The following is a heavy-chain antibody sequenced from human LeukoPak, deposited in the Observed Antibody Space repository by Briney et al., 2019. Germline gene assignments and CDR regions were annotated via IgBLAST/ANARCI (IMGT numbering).Heavy chain of an antibody. CDR2: IKQDGSEK. D-gene: IGHD5-18*01. CDR1: GFTFSSYW. V-gene: IGHV3-7*01. Sequence: GSLRLSCAASGFTFSSYWMSWVRQAPGKGLEWVANIKQDGSEKYYVDSVKGRFTISRDNAKNSLYLQMNSLRAEDTAVYYCARDRRGYSYGYDGYYYYYYMDVWGKGTTATVSS. J-gene: IGHJ6*03. CDR3: ARDRRGYSYGYDGYYYYYYMDV.